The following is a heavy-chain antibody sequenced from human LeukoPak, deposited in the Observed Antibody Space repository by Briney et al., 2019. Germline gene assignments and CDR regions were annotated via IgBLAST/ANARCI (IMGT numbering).Heavy chain of an antibody. CDR2: INPNSGGT. D-gene: IGHD5-24*01. J-gene: IGHJ4*02. CDR3: ARRRDGYNPFDY. CDR1: GYTFTGYY. V-gene: IGHV1-2*02. Sequence: ASVKVSCKASGYTFTGYYMHWVRQAPGQGLEWMGWINPNSGGTNYAQKFQGRVTMTRDTSISTAYMELSRLRSDDTAVYYCARRRDGYNPFDYWGQGTLVTVSS.